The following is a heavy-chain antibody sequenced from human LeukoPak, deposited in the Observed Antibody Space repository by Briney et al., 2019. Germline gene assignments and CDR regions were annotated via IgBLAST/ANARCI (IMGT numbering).Heavy chain of an antibody. D-gene: IGHD5-18*01. Sequence: PSETLSLTCTISGGYITNNYWSWIRQPPGKGLEWIGYTYYSGGTNYNPSLKSRVTISVDTSKNQFSLKLSSVTAADTAVYYCARTTEGGYTYDYFYDYYMDVWGKGTTVTISS. J-gene: IGHJ6*03. CDR1: GGYITNNY. V-gene: IGHV4-59*01. CDR3: ARTTEGGYTYDYFYDYYMDV. CDR2: TYYSGGT.